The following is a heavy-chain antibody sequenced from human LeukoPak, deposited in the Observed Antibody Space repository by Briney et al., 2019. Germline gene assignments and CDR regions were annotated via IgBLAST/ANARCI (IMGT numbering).Heavy chain of an antibody. V-gene: IGHV4-38-2*02. CDR3: ARIWAYYYGSGAPYYFDY. D-gene: IGHD3-10*01. J-gene: IGHJ4*02. Sequence: PSETLSLTCTVSGYSISSGYYWGWIRQPPGKGLEWIGSIYHSGSTYYNPSLKSRVTISVDKSKNQFSLKLSSVTAADTAVYYCARIWAYYYGSGAPYYFDYWGQGTLVTVSS. CDR1: GYSISSGYY. CDR2: IYHSGST.